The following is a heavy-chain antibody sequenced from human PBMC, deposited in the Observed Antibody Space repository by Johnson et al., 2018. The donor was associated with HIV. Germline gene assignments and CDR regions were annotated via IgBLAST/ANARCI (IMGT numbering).Heavy chain of an antibody. D-gene: IGHD3-22*01. Sequence: VQLVESGGGVVRPGGSLRLSCAASGFTFDDYDMSWVRQAPGKGLEWVSGINWKGGSPGYADSVKGRFTISRDKSENTLYLQMHSLREEDKAVYYCAKDVGNYWPDSFDIWGQGTMVTVSS. CDR1: GFTFDDYD. CDR3: AKDVGNYWPDSFDI. CDR2: INWKGGSP. J-gene: IGHJ3*02. V-gene: IGHV3-20*04.